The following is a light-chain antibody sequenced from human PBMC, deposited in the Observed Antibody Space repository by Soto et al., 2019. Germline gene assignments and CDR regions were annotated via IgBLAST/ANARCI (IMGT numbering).Light chain of an antibody. CDR1: RNTIGGYHV. CDR3: WSYVGGTTGG. V-gene: IGLV2-23*01. J-gene: IGLJ1*01. CDR2: EGF. Sequence: ALTYPGSVSRPPGHAIIISRTVTRNTIGGYHVGSWYQQPPGTAPKVIIYEGFKRPSGVSNRFSGSFSGSTASLTVSGLPAAGAADYYRWSYVGGTTGGFGNGTQVT.